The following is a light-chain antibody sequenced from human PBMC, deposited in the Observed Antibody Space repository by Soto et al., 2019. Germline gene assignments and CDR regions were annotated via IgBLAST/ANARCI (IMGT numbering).Light chain of an antibody. V-gene: IGKV1-16*01. J-gene: IGKJ1*01. CDR3: QQYHSYSWT. Sequence: DIQMTQSPASLSASVGDRVTITCRTSQNINNYLNWYQQKPGRAPKLLIYAAYNLQSGVPSRFSGSGSGTEFTLTISGLQPDDFATNYCQQYHSYSWTFGQGTKVDIK. CDR1: QNINNY. CDR2: AAY.